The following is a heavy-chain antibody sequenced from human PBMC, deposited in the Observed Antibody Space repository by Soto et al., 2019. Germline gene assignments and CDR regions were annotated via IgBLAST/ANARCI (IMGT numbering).Heavy chain of an antibody. Sequence: SLRLSCARSGFTFGDSYMSWIRQAPGKGLEWLSYISPGSRYPAYADSVKGRFTISRDNAKRSLYLQMMSLTAEDTAIYYCVRGGGGGLFDPWGQGTMVTVSS. CDR2: ISPGSRYP. CDR3: VRGGGGGLFDP. J-gene: IGHJ5*02. D-gene: IGHD2-15*01. CDR1: GFTFGDSY. V-gene: IGHV3-11*06.